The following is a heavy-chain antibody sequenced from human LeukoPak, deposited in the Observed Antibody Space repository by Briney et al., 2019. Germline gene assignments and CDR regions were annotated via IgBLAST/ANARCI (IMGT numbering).Heavy chain of an antibody. CDR3: AKDTFWVRSIFDY. CDR1: GFTFTTYA. D-gene: IGHD6-6*01. V-gene: IGHV3-23*01. Sequence: SRGSLRLSCAASGFTFTTYAMSWFRQAPGKGLEWVSAISGSGGSTYYADSVKGRFTISRDNSKNTLYLQMNSLRAEDTAIYYCAKDTFWVRSIFDYWGQGTRVSVSS. CDR2: ISGSGGST. J-gene: IGHJ4*02.